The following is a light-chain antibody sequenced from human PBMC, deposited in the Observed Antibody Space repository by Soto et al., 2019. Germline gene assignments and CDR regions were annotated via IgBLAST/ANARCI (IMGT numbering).Light chain of an antibody. J-gene: IGKJ5*01. CDR3: QQYDSSPIT. V-gene: IGKV3-20*01. CDR2: GAS. CDR1: QSVSSN. Sequence: PGETATLSCRASQSVSSNLAWYQQKAGQAPRLIMYGASAGATGIPARFSGSGSGTDFTLTTSRLEPEDVAVYYCQQYDSSPITFGQGTRLEI.